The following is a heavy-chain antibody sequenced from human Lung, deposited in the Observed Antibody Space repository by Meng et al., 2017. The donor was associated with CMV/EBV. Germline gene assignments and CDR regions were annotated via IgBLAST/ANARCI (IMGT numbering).Heavy chain of an antibody. CDR2: MNTNSGNT. CDR1: GYTFTRYD. CDR3: AREEILVEASAVGRAKYYYSGMDA. Sequence: ASVKVSXKASGYTFTRYDINWVRQAAGQGLEWMGWMNTNSGNTGYAQNFQGRVTMTRNTATGTAYMELTSLKSEDTAVYYCAREEILVEASAVGRAKYYYSGMDAWGQGTTVTVSS. J-gene: IGHJ6*02. V-gene: IGHV1-8*01. D-gene: IGHD2-15*01.